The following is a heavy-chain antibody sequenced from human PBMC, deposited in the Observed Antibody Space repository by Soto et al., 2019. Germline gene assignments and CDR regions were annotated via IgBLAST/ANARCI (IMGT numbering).Heavy chain of an antibody. Sequence: PGGSLRLSCAASGFTFSSYAMSWVRQAPGKGLEWVSAISGSGGSTYYADSVKGRFTISRDNSKNTLYLQMNSLRAEDTAVYYCARVDLYCSSTSCYDWVYYYSMDGWGQGTTVTVSS. CDR2: ISGSGGST. D-gene: IGHD2-2*01. V-gene: IGHV3-23*01. CDR3: ARVDLYCSSTSCYDWVYYYSMDG. J-gene: IGHJ6*02. CDR1: GFTFSSYA.